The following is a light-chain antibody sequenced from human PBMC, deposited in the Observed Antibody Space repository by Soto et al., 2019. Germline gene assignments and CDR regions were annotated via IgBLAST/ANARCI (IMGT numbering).Light chain of an antibody. J-gene: IGKJ4*01. CDR3: QQHTNWPLT. V-gene: IGKV3-11*01. Sequence: ETVLTQSPATLSLSPGEGATLSCRASHSVSTYLAWYQQKPGQTPRLLIYDASTRATGIPAGSSGSGSGTDFTLNISSLEPEDFAVYYCQQHTNWPLTFGGGTKVDIK. CDR1: HSVSTY. CDR2: DAS.